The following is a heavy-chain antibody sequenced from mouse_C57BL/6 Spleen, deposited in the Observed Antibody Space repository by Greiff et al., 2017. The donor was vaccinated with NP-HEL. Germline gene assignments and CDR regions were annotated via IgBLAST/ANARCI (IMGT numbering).Heavy chain of an antibody. D-gene: IGHD3-1*01. V-gene: IGHV1-42*01. Sequence: EVKLMESGPELVKPGASVKISCKASGYSFTGYYMNWVKQSPEKSLEWIGEINPSTGGTTYNQKFKAKATLTVDKSSSTAYMQLKSLTSEDSAVYYCARRIGDWFAYWGQGTLVTVSA. CDR3: ARRIGDWFAY. J-gene: IGHJ3*01. CDR1: GYSFTGYY. CDR2: INPSTGGT.